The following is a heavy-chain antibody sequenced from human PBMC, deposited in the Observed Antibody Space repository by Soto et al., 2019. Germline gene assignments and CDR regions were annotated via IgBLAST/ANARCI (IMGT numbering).Heavy chain of an antibody. J-gene: IGHJ4*02. CDR1: GFTFSSYW. V-gene: IGHV3-74*01. CDR3: ASPYLTHWNYIVEDY. CDR2: INSDGSST. Sequence: GGSLRLSCAASGFTFSSYWMHWVRQAPGKGLVWVSRINSDGSSTSYADSVKGRFTISRDNAKNTLYLQMNSLRAEDTAVYYCASPYLTHWNYIVEDYWGQGTLVTVSS. D-gene: IGHD1-7*01.